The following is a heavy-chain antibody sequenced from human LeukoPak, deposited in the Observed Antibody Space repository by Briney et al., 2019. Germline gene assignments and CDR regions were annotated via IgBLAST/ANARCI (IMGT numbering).Heavy chain of an antibody. CDR3: ATDIAVAGKGTYYFDY. Sequence: ASVKVSCKASGYTFTGYYMHWVRQAPGQGLEWMGWINPNSGGTNYAQKFQGRVTMTRDTSISTAYMELSRLRSDDTAEYYCATDIAVAGKGTYYFDYWGQGTLVTVSS. D-gene: IGHD6-19*01. J-gene: IGHJ4*02. CDR2: INPNSGGT. V-gene: IGHV1-2*02. CDR1: GYTFTGYY.